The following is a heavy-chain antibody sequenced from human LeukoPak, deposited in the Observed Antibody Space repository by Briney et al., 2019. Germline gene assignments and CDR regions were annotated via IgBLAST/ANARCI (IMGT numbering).Heavy chain of an antibody. J-gene: IGHJ5*02. CDR2: INPNSGGT. CDR3: ARGGGPPGSSDFKTTNWFDP. CDR1: GYTFTGYY. Sequence: GASVKVSCRASGYTFTGYYMHWVRQAPGQGLEWMGWINPNSGGTNYAQKFQGRVTMTRDTSISTAYMELSRLRSDGTAVYYCARGGGPPGSSDFKTTNWFDPWGQGTLVTVSS. V-gene: IGHV1-2*02. D-gene: IGHD2-2*01.